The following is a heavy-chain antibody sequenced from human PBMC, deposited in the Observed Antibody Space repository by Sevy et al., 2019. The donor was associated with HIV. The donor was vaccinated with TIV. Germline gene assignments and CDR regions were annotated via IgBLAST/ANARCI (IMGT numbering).Heavy chain of an antibody. CDR1: GFTFSTYD. D-gene: IGHD5-12*01. Sequence: GGSLRLSCAASGFTFSTYDIHWVRQAPGKGLEWVAAVIGYDGSNKYYADSVKGRFTISRDNSKNTVYLQMNSLRAEDTAVYYCAKELYSGYDWGQGTLVTVSS. V-gene: IGHV3-33*06. CDR2: IGYDGSNK. CDR3: AKELYSGYD. J-gene: IGHJ4*02.